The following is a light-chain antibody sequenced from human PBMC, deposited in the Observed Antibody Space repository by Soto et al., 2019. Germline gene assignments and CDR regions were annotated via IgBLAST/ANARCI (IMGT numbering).Light chain of an antibody. CDR1: QGISNY. V-gene: IGKV1-27*01. J-gene: IGKJ3*01. CDR2: AAS. Sequence: DIQMTQSPSSLSASVGDRVTITCRASQGISNYLAWYQQKPGKVPVLLIYAASTLQAGVPSRFSGSGSRTDFTHSINRLQPEDVATYYCQKYNNDPFTIGPGTKVEIK. CDR3: QKYNNDPFT.